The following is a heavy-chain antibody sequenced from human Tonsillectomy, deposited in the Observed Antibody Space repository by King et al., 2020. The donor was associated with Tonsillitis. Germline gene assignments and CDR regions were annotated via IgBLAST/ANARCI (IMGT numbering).Heavy chain of an antibody. CDR2: IAYDASYE. CDR1: GFTFSNYG. CDR3: AKDGICLSDWYFDL. Sequence: VQLVESGGGVVQPGRSLRLSCAASGFTFSNYGMHWVRQAPGKGLEWVALIAYDASYENYADSVKGRFAISRDNSKNTLYLEMNSLRVEDTAVYYCAKDGICLSDWYFDLWGRGTLVPVSS. D-gene: IGHD3-16*01. J-gene: IGHJ2*01. V-gene: IGHV3-30*18.